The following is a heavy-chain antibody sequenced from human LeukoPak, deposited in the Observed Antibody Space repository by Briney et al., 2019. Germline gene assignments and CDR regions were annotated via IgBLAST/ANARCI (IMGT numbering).Heavy chain of an antibody. CDR3: AKGGSSTSNQYMDV. CDR1: AFSLNAYN. D-gene: IGHD2-2*01. CDR2: ISGSGGNT. Sequence: GGSLRLSCAASAFSLNAYNMNWVRQAPGKGLEWVSVISGSGGNTDYADSVKGRFTISRDNSKNTLSLQMNSLRADDTAVYYCAKGGSSTSNQYMDVWGKGTTVIVSS. V-gene: IGHV3-23*01. J-gene: IGHJ6*03.